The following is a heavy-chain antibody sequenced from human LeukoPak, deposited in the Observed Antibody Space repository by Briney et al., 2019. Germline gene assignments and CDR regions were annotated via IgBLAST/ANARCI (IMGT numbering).Heavy chain of an antibody. V-gene: IGHV4-31*03. Sequence: SQTLSLTCTVSGDSLNSGAYYWSWIRQHPGKGLEWIGYIYYSGSTYYNPSLKSRLTISIDTSKNQFSLRLSSVTAADTSVYYCARSRTRGTTVDYWGQGTLVTVSS. D-gene: IGHD4-17*01. J-gene: IGHJ4*02. CDR3: ARSRTRGTTVDY. CDR2: IYYSGST. CDR1: GDSLNSGAYY.